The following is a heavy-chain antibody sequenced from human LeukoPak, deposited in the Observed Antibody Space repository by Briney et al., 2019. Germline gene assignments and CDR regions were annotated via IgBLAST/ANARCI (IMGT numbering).Heavy chain of an antibody. CDR3: ARGGGYLLWTFDY. D-gene: IGHD3-16*02. J-gene: IGHJ4*02. CDR2: INTDGSST. Sequence: PGRSLRLSCAASGFTFDDYAMHWVRQAPGKGLVWVSRINTDGSSTSYADSVKGRFTISRDNAKNTLYLQMNSLRAEDTAVYYCARGGGYLLWTFDYWGQGTLVTVSS. V-gene: IGHV3-74*01. CDR1: GFTFDDYA.